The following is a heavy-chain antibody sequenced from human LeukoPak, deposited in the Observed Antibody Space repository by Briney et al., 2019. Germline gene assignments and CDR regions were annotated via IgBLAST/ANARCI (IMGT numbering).Heavy chain of an antibody. J-gene: IGHJ3*02. D-gene: IGHD5-12*01. CDR1: GGSISSDVHY. V-gene: IGHV4-39*01. CDR3: ARHTRPGYSGYENAFGI. Sequence: SETLSLTCTVAGGSISSDVHYWDWIRQPPGKGLEWIGNLFDSGNTHYNPSHRSRLTMSVDTSKNQFSLKLSSVTAADTAVYYCARHTRPGYSGYENAFGIWSQGNMVTVSS. CDR2: LFDSGNT.